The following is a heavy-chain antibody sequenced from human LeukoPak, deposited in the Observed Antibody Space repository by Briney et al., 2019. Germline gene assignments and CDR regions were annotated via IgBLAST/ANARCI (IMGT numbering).Heavy chain of an antibody. D-gene: IGHD5-12*01. CDR3: ARAPLLVATIGGRAFDI. CDR2: IYYSGST. V-gene: IGHV4-59*12. Sequence: SETLSLTCTVSGVSISSYYWSWIRQPPGKGLEWIGYIYYSGSTNYNPSLKSRVTISVDTSKNQFSLKLSSVTAADTAVYYCARAPLLVATIGGRAFDIWGQGTMVTVSS. J-gene: IGHJ3*02. CDR1: GVSISSYY.